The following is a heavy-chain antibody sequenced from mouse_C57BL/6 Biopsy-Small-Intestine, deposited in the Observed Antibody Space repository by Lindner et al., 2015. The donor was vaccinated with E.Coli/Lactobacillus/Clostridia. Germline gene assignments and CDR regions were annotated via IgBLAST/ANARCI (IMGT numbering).Heavy chain of an antibody. V-gene: IGHV1-39*01. J-gene: IGHJ2*01. CDR2: INPNYGTT. CDR1: GYTFTDYN. Sequence: VQLQESGPELVKPGASVTMSCKASGYTFTDYNMDWVKQSHGKSLEWIGVINPNYGTTSYNQKFKGKATLTVDQSSSTAYMQLNSLTSEDSAVYYCAREGTGTIFDYWGQGTTLTVSS. D-gene: IGHD4-1*01. CDR3: AREGTGTIFDY.